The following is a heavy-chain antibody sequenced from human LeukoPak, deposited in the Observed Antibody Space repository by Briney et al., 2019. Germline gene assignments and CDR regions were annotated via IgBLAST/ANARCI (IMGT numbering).Heavy chain of an antibody. CDR2: ISSSGSTI. CDR1: GFAFSDYY. Sequence: GGSLRLSCAASGFAFSDYYMTWIRQAPGMGLELVSYISSSGSTIHYSDSVKGRFTISRDNAKNSLSLQMNSLRAEDTAVYYCAGVVATTLDYWGQGTLVTVSS. J-gene: IGHJ4*02. V-gene: IGHV3-11*01. CDR3: AGVVATTLDY. D-gene: IGHD1-26*01.